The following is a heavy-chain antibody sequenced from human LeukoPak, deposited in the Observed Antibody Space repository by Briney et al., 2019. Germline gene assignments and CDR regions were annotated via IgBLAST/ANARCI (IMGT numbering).Heavy chain of an antibody. CDR3: ARVDYDYGDLFDY. CDR2: ISSSSSYI. Sequence: RRSLRLSCAASGFTFSSYSMNWVRQAPGKGLEWVSSISSSSSYIFYADSVKGRFTISRDNAKNSLYLQMNSLRAEDTAVYYCARVDYDYGDLFDYWAREPWSRSPQ. V-gene: IGHV3-21*01. J-gene: IGHJ4*02. CDR1: GFTFSSYS. D-gene: IGHD4-17*01.